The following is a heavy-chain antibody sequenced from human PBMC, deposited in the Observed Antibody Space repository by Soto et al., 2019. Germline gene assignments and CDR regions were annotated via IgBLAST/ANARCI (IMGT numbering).Heavy chain of an antibody. Sequence: SVKVSCKASGFTFTSSAMQWVRQARGQRLEWIGWIVVGSGNTNYAQKFQERVTITRDMSTSTAYMELSSLRSEDTAVYYCARSDYYYDSSGYLGLNWFDPWGQGTLVTVPQ. V-gene: IGHV1-58*02. CDR3: ARSDYYYDSSGYLGLNWFDP. J-gene: IGHJ5*02. CDR1: GFTFTSSA. CDR2: IVVGSGNT. D-gene: IGHD3-22*01.